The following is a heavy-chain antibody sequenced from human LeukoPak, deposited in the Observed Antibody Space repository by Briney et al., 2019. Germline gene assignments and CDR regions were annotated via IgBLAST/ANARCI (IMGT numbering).Heavy chain of an antibody. J-gene: IGHJ4*02. D-gene: IGHD6-19*01. V-gene: IGHV4-34*01. CDR1: GGSFSGYY. CDR3: AREYSSGWYFDY. Sequence: SETLSLTCAVYGGSFSGYYWSWIRQPPGKGLEWIGEINHSGSTNYNPSLKGRVTISVDTSKNQFSLKLSSVTAADTAVYYCAREYSSGWYFDYWGQGTLVTVSS. CDR2: INHSGST.